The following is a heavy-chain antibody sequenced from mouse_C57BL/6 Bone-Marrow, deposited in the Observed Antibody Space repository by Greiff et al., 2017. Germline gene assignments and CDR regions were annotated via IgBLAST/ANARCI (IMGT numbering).Heavy chain of an antibody. D-gene: IGHD2-3*01. V-gene: IGHV1-64*01. CDR1: GYTFTSYW. J-gene: IGHJ2*01. CDR2: IHPNSGST. CDR3: ARGDGYYYFDY. Sequence: QVQLQQPGAELVKPGASVKLSCKASGYTFTSYWMHWMKQRPGQGLEWIGMIHPNSGSTNYNEKFKSKATLTVDKSSSTAYMQLSSLTSEDSAVYYCARGDGYYYFDYWGQGTTLTVSS.